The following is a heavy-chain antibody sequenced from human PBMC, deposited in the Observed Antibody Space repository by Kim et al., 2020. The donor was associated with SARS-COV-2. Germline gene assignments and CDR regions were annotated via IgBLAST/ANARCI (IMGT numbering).Heavy chain of an antibody. CDR3: TTDPRHCGGDCYSAYFDY. J-gene: IGHJ4*02. CDR2: IKSKTDGGTT. CDR1: GFTFSNAW. D-gene: IGHD2-21*02. Sequence: GGSLRLSCAASGFTFSNAWMSWVRQAPGKGLEWVGRIKSKTDGGTTDYAAPVKGRFTISRDDSKNTLYLQMNSLKTEDTAVYYCTTDPRHCGGDCYSAYFDYWGQGTLVTVSS. V-gene: IGHV3-15*01.